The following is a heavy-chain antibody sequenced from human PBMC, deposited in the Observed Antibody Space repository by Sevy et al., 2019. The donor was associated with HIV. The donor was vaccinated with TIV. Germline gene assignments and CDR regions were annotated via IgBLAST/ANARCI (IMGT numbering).Heavy chain of an antibody. V-gene: IGHV1-69*13. CDR2: IIPIFGTA. J-gene: IGHJ4*02. CDR1: GGTFSSYA. CDR3: ARVREGGYLDY. Sequence: ASVKVAGKASGGTFSSYAISWVRQAPGQGLEWMGGIIPIFGTANYAQKFQGRVTITADESTSTAYMELSSLRSEDTAVYYCARVREGGYLDYWGQGTLVTVSS. D-gene: IGHD3-10*01.